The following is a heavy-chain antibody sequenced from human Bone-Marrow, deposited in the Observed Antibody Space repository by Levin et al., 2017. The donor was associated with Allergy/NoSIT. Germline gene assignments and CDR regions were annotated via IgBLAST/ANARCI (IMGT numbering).Heavy chain of an antibody. V-gene: IGHV3-73*01. CDR3: TRATGY. CDR1: GFTFSGSA. CDR2: IQSKANNHAT. Sequence: GESLKISCAASGFTFSGSAIHWVRQAPGKGLEWVGRIQSKANNHATAYGASVKDRFIVSRDDSKNTAYLQMSTLKNEDTAVYYCTRATGYWGQGALVIVSS. J-gene: IGHJ1*01.